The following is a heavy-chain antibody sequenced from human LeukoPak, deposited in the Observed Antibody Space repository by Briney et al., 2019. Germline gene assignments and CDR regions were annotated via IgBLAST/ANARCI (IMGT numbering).Heavy chain of an antibody. J-gene: IGHJ4*02. CDR3: ARVFRWGYYFDY. Sequence: PGGSLRLSCAASGFTFSSYAMSWVRQAPGKGLEWVSGINWNGGSTGYADSVKGRFTISRDNAKNSLYLQMNSLRAEDTALYYCARVFRWGYYFDYWGQGTLVTVSS. V-gene: IGHV3-20*04. CDR2: INWNGGST. CDR1: GFTFSSYA. D-gene: IGHD3-16*01.